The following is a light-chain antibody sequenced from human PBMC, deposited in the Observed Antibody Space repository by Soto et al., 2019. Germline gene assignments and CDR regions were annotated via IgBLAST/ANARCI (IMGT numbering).Light chain of an antibody. CDR2: SNN. CDR1: SSNIGSNT. J-gene: IGLJ1*01. CDR3: AAWDDSLNGYV. Sequence: QSVLTQPPSASGTPGQRVTISCSGSSSNIGSNTVNWYQQLPGTAPKLLIYSNNQRPSGVPDRFSGSKPGTSASLAISGLQSEDEADYYCAAWDDSLNGYVFGTGTKHTVL. V-gene: IGLV1-44*01.